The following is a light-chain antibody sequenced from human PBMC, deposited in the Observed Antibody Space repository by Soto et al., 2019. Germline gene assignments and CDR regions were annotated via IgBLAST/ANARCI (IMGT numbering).Light chain of an antibody. J-gene: IGKJ2*01. CDR1: QSVSSK. CDR2: DAS. Sequence: EIVMTQSPATLSVSPGERATLSCRASQSVSSKLAWYQQKPGQAPRLLIYDASTRATGIPARFSGSGSGTEFTLTISSLQSEDFADYYCQQYNNWPPVYTFGQGTKLEIK. V-gene: IGKV3D-15*01. CDR3: QQYNNWPPVYT.